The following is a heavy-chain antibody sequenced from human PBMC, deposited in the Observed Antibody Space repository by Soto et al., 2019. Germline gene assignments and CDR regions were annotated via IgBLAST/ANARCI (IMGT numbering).Heavy chain of an antibody. CDR2: IYYSGST. CDR3: ARRDCSGGSCYFDY. D-gene: IGHD2-15*01. V-gene: IGHV4-61*01. J-gene: IGHJ4*02. CDR1: GGSVSSGSYY. Sequence: SETLSLTCTVSGGSVSSGSYYWSWIRQPPGKGLEWIGYIYYSGSTNYNPSLKSRVTISVDTSKNQFSLKLSSVTAADTAVYYCARRDCSGGSCYFDYWGQGTLVTVSS.